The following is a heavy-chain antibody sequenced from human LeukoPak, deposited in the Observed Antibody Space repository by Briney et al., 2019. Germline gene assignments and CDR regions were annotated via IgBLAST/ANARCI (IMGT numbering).Heavy chain of an antibody. CDR3: ARVEIGIRIAVAGTDYFDY. J-gene: IGHJ4*02. CDR1: GLTFSSYS. D-gene: IGHD6-19*01. CDR2: ISSSSSYI. Sequence: GGSLRHSCAASGLTFSSYSMNWVRQAPGKGLEWVSSISSSSSYIYYADSVKGRFTISRDNAKNSLYLQMNSLRAEDTAVYYCARVEIGIRIAVAGTDYFDYWGQGTLVTVSS. V-gene: IGHV3-21*01.